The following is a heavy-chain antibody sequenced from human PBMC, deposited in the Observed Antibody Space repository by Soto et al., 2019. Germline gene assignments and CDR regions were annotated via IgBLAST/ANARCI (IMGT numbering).Heavy chain of an antibody. CDR2: ISYDGSNK. CDR1: GFTFSSYG. CDR3: AKGPAIVLVPAAMNYYYGMDV. V-gene: IGHV3-30*18. J-gene: IGHJ6*02. Sequence: QVQLVESGGGVVQPGRSLRLSCAASGFTFSSYGMHWVRQAPGKGLEWVAVISYDGSNKYYEDSVKGRFTISRDNSKNTLNLQLNSLRAEDTAVYYCAKGPAIVLVPAAMNYYYGMDVWCQGTTVTVSS. D-gene: IGHD2-2*01.